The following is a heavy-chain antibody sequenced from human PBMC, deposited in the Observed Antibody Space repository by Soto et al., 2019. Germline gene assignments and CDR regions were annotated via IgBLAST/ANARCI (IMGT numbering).Heavy chain of an antibody. CDR1: GFTFSRVS. V-gene: IGHV3-21*04. J-gene: IGHJ6*02. CDR3: AKDILPVGPHYYGMDV. D-gene: IGHD1-26*01. Sequence: GGSLRLSCEASGFTFSRVSMNWVRQVPGKGLEWVASISSGSSDTWYADSVKGRFIISRDNAQNSLYLQMNSLRAEDTALYYCAKDILPVGPHYYGMDVWGQGTTVTVSS. CDR2: ISSGSSDT.